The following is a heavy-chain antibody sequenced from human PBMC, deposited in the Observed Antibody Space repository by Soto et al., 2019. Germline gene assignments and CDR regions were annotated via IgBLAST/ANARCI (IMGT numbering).Heavy chain of an antibody. D-gene: IGHD5-18*01. Sequence: GGSLRLSCAASGFTFSSYGMHWVRQAPGKGLEWVAVISYDGSNKYYADSVKGRFTISRDNSKNTLYLQMNSLRAEDTTVYYCAKADTAMVMDYYYYGMDVWGQGTTVTVSS. CDR2: ISYDGSNK. CDR1: GFTFSSYG. V-gene: IGHV3-30*18. J-gene: IGHJ6*02. CDR3: AKADTAMVMDYYYYGMDV.